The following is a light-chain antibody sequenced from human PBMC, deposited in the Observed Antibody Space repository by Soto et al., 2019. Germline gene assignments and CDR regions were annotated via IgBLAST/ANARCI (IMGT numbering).Light chain of an antibody. CDR2: EVS. CDR3: CSYAGSSTWV. Sequence: QSVLTQPASVSGSPGQSITISCTGTSSDVWSYNLVSWYQQHPGKAPKLMIYEVSKRPSGISNHFSGSKSGYTASLTISGLQAEDEADYYCCSYAGSSTWVFGGGTKLTVL. CDR1: SSDVWSYNL. V-gene: IGLV2-23*02. J-gene: IGLJ3*02.